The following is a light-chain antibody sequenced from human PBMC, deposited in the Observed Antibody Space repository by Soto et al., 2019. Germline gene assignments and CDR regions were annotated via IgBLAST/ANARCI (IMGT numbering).Light chain of an antibody. CDR2: GNT. J-gene: IGLJ1*01. CDR1: SSNIGAGYD. Sequence: QSVLTQPPSVSGAPGQRVTISCTGSSSNIGAGYDVHWYLQLPGTAPKLLIYGNTNRPSGVPDRFSGSKSGSSASLAITGLQAEDEADYYCQSHDSSLHASVFGTVTKVTVL. CDR3: QSHDSSLHASV. V-gene: IGLV1-40*01.